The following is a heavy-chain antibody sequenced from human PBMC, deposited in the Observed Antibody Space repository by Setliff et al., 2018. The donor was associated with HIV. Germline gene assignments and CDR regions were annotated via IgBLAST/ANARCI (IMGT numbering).Heavy chain of an antibody. V-gene: IGHV4-39*07. CDR2: INHSGTT. J-gene: IGHJ6*03. CDR3: ARGARLLAAYSDRWDYFYMAV. D-gene: IGHD1-26*01. Sequence: PSETLSLTCAVSGASISSTSYYWGWVRQPPGKGLEWIGEINHSGTTHYNPSLKSRFIISVDTSKNQFSLKVNSMTAADTAVYYCARGARLLAAYSDRWDYFYMAVWGKGTTVTVSS. CDR1: GASISSTSYY.